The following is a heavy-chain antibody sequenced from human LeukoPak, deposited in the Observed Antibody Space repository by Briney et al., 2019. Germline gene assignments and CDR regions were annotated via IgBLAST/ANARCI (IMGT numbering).Heavy chain of an antibody. D-gene: IGHD3-10*01. V-gene: IGHV3-30*04. J-gene: IGHJ3*02. CDR2: ISYDGRNK. CDR3: ARDQMGFGSAFDI. Sequence: GRSLRLSCAASGFTFSSYAMHWVRQAPGKGLEWVAVISYDGRNKYYADSVKGRFTISRDDSRNTLSLQMNSLRTEDTAVYYRARDQMGFGSAFDIWGQGTMVTVSS. CDR1: GFTFSSYA.